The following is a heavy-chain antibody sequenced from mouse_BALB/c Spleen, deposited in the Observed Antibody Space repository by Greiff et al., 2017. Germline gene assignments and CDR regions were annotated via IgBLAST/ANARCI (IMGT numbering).Heavy chain of an antibody. CDR3: ARWTTVVAPYYAMDY. Sequence: EVKLQESGPELVKPGASVKMSCKASGYTFTSYVMHWVKQKPGQGLEWIGYINPYNDGTKYNEKFKGKATLTSDKSSSTAYMELSSLTSEDSAVYYCARWTTVVAPYYAMDYWGQGTSVTVSS. J-gene: IGHJ4*01. CDR1: GYTFTSYV. D-gene: IGHD1-1*01. CDR2: INPYNDGT. V-gene: IGHV1-14*01.